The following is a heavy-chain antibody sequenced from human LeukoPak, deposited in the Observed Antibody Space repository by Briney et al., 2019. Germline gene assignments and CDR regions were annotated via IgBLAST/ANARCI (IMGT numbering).Heavy chain of an antibody. CDR3: ARDRPPKTGTHRGYYFDY. Sequence: PGGSLRLSCAASGFTFSDYYMSWIRRAPGKGLEWVSYISSSGSTIYYADSVKGRFTISRDNAKNSLYLQMNSLRAEDTAVYYCARDRPPKTGTHRGYYFDYWGQGTLVTVSS. D-gene: IGHD1-1*01. CDR2: ISSSGSTI. CDR1: GFTFSDYY. J-gene: IGHJ4*02. V-gene: IGHV3-11*04.